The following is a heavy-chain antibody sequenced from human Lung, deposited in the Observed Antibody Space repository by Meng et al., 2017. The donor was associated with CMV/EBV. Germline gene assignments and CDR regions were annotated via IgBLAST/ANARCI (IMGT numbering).Heavy chain of an antibody. J-gene: IGHJ6*01. CDR1: GYTFTTYD. CDR2: MNPNSGNT. Sequence: SVXVSXXASGYTFTTYDINWVRQATGQGLEWMGWMNPNSGNTGYAQKFQGRVAMTRVTSISTAYMELSSLTSDDTAVYYCARTRIEVEPDGTKIKYYNYGMDVWGQGNXVTGAS. D-gene: IGHD2-15*01. CDR3: ARTRIEVEPDGTKIKYYNYGMDV. V-gene: IGHV1-8*01.